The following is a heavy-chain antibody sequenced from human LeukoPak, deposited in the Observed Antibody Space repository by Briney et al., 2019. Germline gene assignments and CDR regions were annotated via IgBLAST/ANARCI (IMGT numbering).Heavy chain of an antibody. CDR2: ISASGTIT. CDR1: GFTFSSYE. CDR3: ARAQGGWFGENSPFDY. J-gene: IGHJ4*02. V-gene: IGHV3-48*03. Sequence: GGSLRLSCAASGFTFSSYEMNWVRQAPGKGLEWISYISASGTITHYADSVEGRFTISRDNAKNSLYLQMNSLRAEDTAVYYCARAQGGWFGENSPFDYWGQGTLVTVSS. D-gene: IGHD3-10*01.